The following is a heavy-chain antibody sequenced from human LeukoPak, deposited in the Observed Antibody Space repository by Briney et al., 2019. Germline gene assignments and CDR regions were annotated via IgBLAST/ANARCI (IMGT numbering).Heavy chain of an antibody. J-gene: IGHJ4*02. D-gene: IGHD3-10*01. CDR2: IRGSGGST. Sequence: GGSLRLSCAASGFAFSSYAMSWVRQAPGKGLEWVSGIRGSGGSTYSAGFVTGRFIISRDNSKSTLYLQVNSLRAEDTAVYYCAKDPRVQGSGSYYIDYWGQGALVTVSS. CDR3: AKDPRVQGSGSYYIDY. CDR1: GFAFSSYA. V-gene: IGHV3-23*01.